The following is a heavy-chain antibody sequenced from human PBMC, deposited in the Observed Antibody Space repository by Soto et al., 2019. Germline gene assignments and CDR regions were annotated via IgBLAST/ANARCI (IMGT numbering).Heavy chain of an antibody. J-gene: IGHJ4*02. Sequence: GSLRLSCGASGFTFRSYWMEGVRQAPGKGLVWGSWINSDGSSTSYADSVKGRFTISRDNAKNTLYLQMNSLRAEDTAVYYCASGGSSLNFDSWGQGTLVTVSS. CDR2: INSDGSST. V-gene: IGHV3-74*01. CDR3: ASGGSSLNFDS. CDR1: GFTFRSYW. D-gene: IGHD6-6*01.